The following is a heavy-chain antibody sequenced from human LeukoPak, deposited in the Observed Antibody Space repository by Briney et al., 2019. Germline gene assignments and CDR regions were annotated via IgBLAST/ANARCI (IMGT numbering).Heavy chain of an antibody. Sequence: GASVKVSCEASGYTFTGYYMHWVRQAPGQGLEWMGWINPNSGGTNYAQKFQGRVTMTRDTFISTAYMELSRLRSDDTAVYYCARRSLTYYYGSGSYKGAFDIWGQGTMVTVSS. V-gene: IGHV1-2*02. J-gene: IGHJ3*02. CDR2: INPNSGGT. D-gene: IGHD3-10*01. CDR1: GYTFTGYY. CDR3: ARRSLTYYYGSGSYKGAFDI.